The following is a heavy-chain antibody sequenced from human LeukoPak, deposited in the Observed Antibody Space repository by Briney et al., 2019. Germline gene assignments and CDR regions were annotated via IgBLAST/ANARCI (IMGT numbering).Heavy chain of an antibody. V-gene: IGHV3-48*04. D-gene: IGHD6-13*01. CDR2: ISYSSYTI. J-gene: IGHJ4*02. CDR3: ARDLPSIAAAGTGGY. Sequence: PGGSLRLSCAASGFAFSGYSMNWICQAPGKGLEWVAYISYSSYTIHYADSVKGRFTISRDNAKNSLYLQMNSLRAEDTAIYYCARDLPSIAAAGTGGYWGQGTLVTVSS. CDR1: GFAFSGYS.